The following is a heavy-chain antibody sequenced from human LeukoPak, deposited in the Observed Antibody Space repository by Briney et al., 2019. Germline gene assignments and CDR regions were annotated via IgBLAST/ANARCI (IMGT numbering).Heavy chain of an antibody. J-gene: IGHJ4*02. V-gene: IGHV5-51*01. CDR1: GYIFTSYW. D-gene: IGHD1-26*01. CDR2: IYPGDYDT. Sequence: GESLKISCKGSGYIFTSYWIAWVRQMPGKGLEWMGIIYPGDYDTRYSPSFQGQVSISADKSISTAYLQWSSLKASDTAMYYCARRSGSFQGDYNFDYWGQGTLVTVSS. CDR3: ARRSGSFQGDYNFDY.